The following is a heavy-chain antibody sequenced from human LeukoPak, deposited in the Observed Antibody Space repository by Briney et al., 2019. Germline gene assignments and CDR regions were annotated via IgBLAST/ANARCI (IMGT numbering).Heavy chain of an antibody. CDR1: GGSISSGNYY. D-gene: IGHD2-15*01. CDR3: ARQVVVAATPTYFYYYMDV. V-gene: IGHV4-61*02. CDR2: IYTSGST. J-gene: IGHJ6*03. Sequence: PSETLSLTCTVSGGSISSGNYYWSWIRQPAGKGLEWIGRIYTSGSTNYNPSLKSRVTISVDTSKNQFSLKLSSVTAAGTAVYYCARQVVVAATPTYFYYYMDVWGKGTTVTISS.